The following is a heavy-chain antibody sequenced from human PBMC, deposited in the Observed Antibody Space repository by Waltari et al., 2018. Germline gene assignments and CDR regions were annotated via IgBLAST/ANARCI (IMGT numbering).Heavy chain of an antibody. CDR2: INPNSGGT. V-gene: IGHV1-2*02. CDR1: GYTFTGYY. CDR3: ARAQVSIDAFDI. Sequence: QVQLVQSGAEVKKPGASVKVSCKASGYTFTGYYMHWVRQAPGQGLEWMGWINPNSGGTNDAQKFQGRVTMTRDTSISTAYMELSRLRSDDTAVYYCARAQVSIDAFDIWGQGTMVTVSS. D-gene: IGHD3-10*01. J-gene: IGHJ3*02.